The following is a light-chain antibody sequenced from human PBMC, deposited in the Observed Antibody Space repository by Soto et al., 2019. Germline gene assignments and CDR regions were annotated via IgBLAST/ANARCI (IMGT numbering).Light chain of an antibody. Sequence: EIVLTQSPGTLSLSPGESATLSCRASQSVYSPFLAWYQQKPGQAPRLLIYGASTRATGIPDRFSGSGSGTDFTLTISRLEPEGFAVYYCQHYGSSSYTLGRGTKLQIK. J-gene: IGKJ2*01. V-gene: IGKV3-20*01. CDR3: QHYGSSSYT. CDR1: QSVYSPF. CDR2: GAS.